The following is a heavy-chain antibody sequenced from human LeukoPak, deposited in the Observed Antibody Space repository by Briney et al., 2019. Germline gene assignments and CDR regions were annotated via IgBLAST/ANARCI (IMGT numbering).Heavy chain of an antibody. V-gene: IGHV1-18*01. CDR2: ISAYNGNT. CDR1: GYTFTSYD. Sequence: ASVKVSCKASGYTFTSYDISWVRQAPGQGLEWMGWISAYNGNTNYAQKLQGRVTMTTDTSTSTAYMELRSLRSDDTAVYYCARPSNIISDNWFDPWGQGTLVTVSS. CDR3: ARPSNIISDNWFDP. D-gene: IGHD3-3*02. J-gene: IGHJ5*02.